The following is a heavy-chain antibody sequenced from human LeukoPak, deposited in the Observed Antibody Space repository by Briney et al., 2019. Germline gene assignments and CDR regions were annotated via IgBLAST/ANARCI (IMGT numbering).Heavy chain of an antibody. Sequence: PGGSLRLSCAASGFTFSSYAMSWVRQAPGKGLEWVANIKQDGSEKYYVDSAKGRFTISRDNAKNSLYLQMNSLRAEDTAVYYCAREGEAFDYWGQGTLVTVSS. CDR2: IKQDGSEK. V-gene: IGHV3-7*01. J-gene: IGHJ4*02. CDR1: GFTFSSYA. CDR3: AREGEAFDY. D-gene: IGHD3-16*01.